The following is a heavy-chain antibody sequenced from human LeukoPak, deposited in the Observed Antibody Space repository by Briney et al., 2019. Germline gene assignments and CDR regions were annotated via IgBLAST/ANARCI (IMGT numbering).Heavy chain of an antibody. J-gene: IGHJ4*02. V-gene: IGHV3-7*01. CDR2: INQDGTEK. D-gene: IGHD6-19*01. CDR3: ARRSSGFKSGSLDY. CDR1: GFTFTTYW. Sequence: PGGSLRLSCAASGFTFTTYWMSWVRQLPGKGLEWVANINQDGTEKYYVDSVKGRFTISRDNSKNTLSLQMGSLRAEDMAVYYCARRSSGFKSGSLDYWGQGTLVTVSS.